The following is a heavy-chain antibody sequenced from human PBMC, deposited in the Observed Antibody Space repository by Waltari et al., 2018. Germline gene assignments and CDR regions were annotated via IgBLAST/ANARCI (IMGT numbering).Heavy chain of an antibody. CDR2: IKGDGSST. Sequence: EVQLVESGGGLVQPGGSLRLSCTASGFTVSSYLMHGVRQPPGMGREWVSRIKGDGSSTIHADSVKGRFTISRDNAKSTLYLQMNSLRAEDTAVYYCAREINWNDGGRFFDSWGQGTLVTVSS. CDR3: AREINWNDGGRFFDS. CDR1: GFTVSSYL. V-gene: IGHV3-74*01. J-gene: IGHJ4*02. D-gene: IGHD1-20*01.